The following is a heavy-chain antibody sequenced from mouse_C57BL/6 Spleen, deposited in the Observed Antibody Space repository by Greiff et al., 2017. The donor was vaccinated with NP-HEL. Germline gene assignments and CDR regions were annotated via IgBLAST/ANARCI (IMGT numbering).Heavy chain of an antibody. J-gene: IGHJ4*01. Sequence: VKLMESGAELAKPGASVKLSCKASGYTFTSYWMHWVKQRPGQGLEWIGYINPSSGYTKYNQKFKDKATLTADESSSTAYMQLSSLTYEDAAVYYGARCDYDVGEYAMYYWGQGTSVTVSS. D-gene: IGHD2-4*01. CDR3: ARCDYDVGEYAMYY. CDR1: GYTFTSYW. CDR2: INPSSGYT. V-gene: IGHV1-7*01.